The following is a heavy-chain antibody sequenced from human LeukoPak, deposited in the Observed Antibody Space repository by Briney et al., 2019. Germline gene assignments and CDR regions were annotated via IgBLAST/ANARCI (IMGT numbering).Heavy chain of an antibody. CDR2: IYSGGST. V-gene: IGHV3-66*01. CDR3: ARDPVDTDGMDV. CDR1: GFTVSSNY. D-gene: IGHD5-18*01. J-gene: IGHJ6*02. Sequence: PGGSLRLSCAASGFTVSSNYMSWVRQAPGKGLEWVSVIYSGGSTYYADSVKGRFNISRDNSKNTLYLQMNSLRAEDTAVYYCARDPVDTDGMDVWGQGTTVTVSS.